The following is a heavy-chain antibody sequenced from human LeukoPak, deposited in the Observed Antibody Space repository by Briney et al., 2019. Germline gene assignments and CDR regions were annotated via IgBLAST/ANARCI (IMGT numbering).Heavy chain of an antibody. CDR1: GGSISSYY. Sequence: SETLSLTCTVSGGSISSYYWSWIRQPPGKGLEWIGYIYYSGSTNYNPSLKSRVTISVDTSKNQFALKLSSVTAADTAVYYCAHFRGGAFDFWGQGTMVTVSA. J-gene: IGHJ3*01. D-gene: IGHD3-16*01. CDR3: AHFRGGAFDF. V-gene: IGHV4-59*08. CDR2: IYYSGST.